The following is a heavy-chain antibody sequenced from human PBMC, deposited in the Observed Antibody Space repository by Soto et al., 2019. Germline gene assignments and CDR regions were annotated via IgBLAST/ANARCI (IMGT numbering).Heavy chain of an antibody. J-gene: IGHJ4*02. V-gene: IGHV4-61*01. CDR2: IHYSGST. Sequence: SETMSLTYTFPGFSVNIGTYYLSWIRQPPGKGLEWIGFIHYSGSTNYNPSLKGRVTMSVDTSKNQFSLKLTSVNTADTAIYYCTRGGDPYKPGHWGQGTLVTVSS. D-gene: IGHD2-21*01. CDR1: GFSVNIGTYY. CDR3: TRGGDPYKPGH.